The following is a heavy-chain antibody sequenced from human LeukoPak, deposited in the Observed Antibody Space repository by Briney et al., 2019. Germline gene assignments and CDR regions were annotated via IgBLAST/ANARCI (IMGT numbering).Heavy chain of an antibody. CDR2: ISGSGGST. J-gene: IGHJ4*02. V-gene: IGHV3-23*01. Sequence: PGGSLRLSCAASGFTFSSYAMSWVRQAPGKGLEWVSAISGSGGSTYYADSVKGRFTISRDNAKNSLYLQMNSLRAEDTAVYYGARVGAARLAPVDYWGQGTLVTVSS. CDR1: GFTFSSYA. CDR3: ARVGAARLAPVDY. D-gene: IGHD6-6*01.